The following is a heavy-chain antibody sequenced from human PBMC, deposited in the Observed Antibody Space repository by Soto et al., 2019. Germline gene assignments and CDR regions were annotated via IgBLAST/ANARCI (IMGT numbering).Heavy chain of an antibody. CDR3: AKDSHRRLLPPFFDY. Sequence: GESLKISCAASGFTFSSYAMSWVRQAPGKGLEWVSAISGSGGSTYYADSVKGRFTISRDNSKNTLYLQMNSLRAEDTAVYYCAKDSHRRLLPPFFDYWGQGTLVTVSS. J-gene: IGHJ4*02. V-gene: IGHV3-23*01. D-gene: IGHD2-15*01. CDR2: ISGSGGST. CDR1: GFTFSSYA.